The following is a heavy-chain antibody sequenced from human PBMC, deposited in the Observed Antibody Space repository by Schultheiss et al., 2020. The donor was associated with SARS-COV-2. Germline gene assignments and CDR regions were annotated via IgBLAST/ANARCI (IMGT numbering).Heavy chain of an antibody. CDR2: MNPNSGNT. CDR3: ARLGILVPNPGISLYYGMDV. Sequence: ASVKVSCKASGYTFTSYDINWVRQATGQGLEWMGWMNPNSGNTGYAQKFQGRVTMTRNTSISTAYMELSSLRSEDTAVYYCARLGILVPNPGISLYYGMDVWGQGTTVTVSS. CDR1: GYTFTSYD. V-gene: IGHV1-8*01. D-gene: IGHD3-3*01. J-gene: IGHJ6*02.